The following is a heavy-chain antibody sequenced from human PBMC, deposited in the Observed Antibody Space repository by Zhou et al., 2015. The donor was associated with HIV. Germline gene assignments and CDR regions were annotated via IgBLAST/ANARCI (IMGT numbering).Heavy chain of an antibody. V-gene: IGHV3-9*01. CDR1: GFTFDDYA. J-gene: IGHJ3*02. CDR2: ISWNSGSI. Sequence: EVQLVESGGGLVQPGRSLRLSCAASGFTFDDYAMHWVRQAPGKGLEWVSGISWNSGSIGYADSVKGRFTISRDNAKNSLYLQMNSLRAEDTALYYCAKDNEYSSSSGQAFDIWGQGTMVTVSS. D-gene: IGHD6-6*01. CDR3: AKDNEYSSSSGQAFDI.